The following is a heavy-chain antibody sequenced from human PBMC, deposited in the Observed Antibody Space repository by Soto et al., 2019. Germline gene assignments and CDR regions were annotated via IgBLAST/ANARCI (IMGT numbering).Heavy chain of an antibody. Sequence: LSLTCAVYGGSFSGYYWSWIRQPPGKGLEWIGEINHSGSTNYNPSLKSRVTISVDTSKNQFSLKLSSVTAADTAVYYCARENIVVVVAATRIYYYYYGMDVWGQGTTVTVSS. V-gene: IGHV4-34*01. J-gene: IGHJ6*02. CDR2: INHSGST. D-gene: IGHD2-15*01. CDR3: ARENIVVVVAATRIYYYYYGMDV. CDR1: GGSFSGYY.